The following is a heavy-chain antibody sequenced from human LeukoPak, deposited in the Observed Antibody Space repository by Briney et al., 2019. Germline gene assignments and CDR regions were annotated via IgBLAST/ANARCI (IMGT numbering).Heavy chain of an antibody. Sequence: GGSLRLSCAASGFTFSSHAMSWVRQAPGEGLEWVGLISYGGIDKSYADSVKGRFTISRDSSKRTLYLQMNSLRAEDTAMYYCARESWSDSVAFDIWGLGTMVIVSS. CDR3: ARESWSDSVAFDI. CDR2: ISYGGIDK. CDR1: GFTFSSHA. V-gene: IGHV3-30*04. D-gene: IGHD3-3*01. J-gene: IGHJ3*02.